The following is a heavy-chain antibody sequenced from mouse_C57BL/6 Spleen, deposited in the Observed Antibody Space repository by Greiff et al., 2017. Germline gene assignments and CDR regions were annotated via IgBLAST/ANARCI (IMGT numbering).Heavy chain of an antibody. CDR2: IYPGDGDT. J-gene: IGHJ2*01. CDR1: GYAFSSSW. V-gene: IGHV1-82*01. CDR3: ARSGGMADY. Sequence: VKLMESGPELVKPGASVKISCKASGYAFSSSWMNWVKQRPGKGLEWIGRIYPGDGDTNYNGKFKGKATLTADKSSSTAYMQLSSLTSEDSAVYFCARSGGMADYWGQGTTLTVSS. D-gene: IGHD2-10*02.